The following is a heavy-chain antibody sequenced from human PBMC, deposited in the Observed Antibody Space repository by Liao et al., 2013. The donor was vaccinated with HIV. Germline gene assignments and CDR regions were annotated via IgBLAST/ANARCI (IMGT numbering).Heavy chain of an antibody. J-gene: IGHJ6*03. V-gene: IGHV4-4*07. Sequence: QVQLQESGPGLVKPSETLSLTCTVSGGSISSFYWSWIRQAAGKGLEWIGRVYTSGSTNYNPSLKSRVTMSVDTSKNQFSLKLSSVTAADTAVYYCARGIRIAAAASPYYNYMDVWGERDHGHRLL. CDR1: GGSISSFY. CDR2: VYTSGST. CDR3: ARGIRIAAAASPYYNYMDV. D-gene: IGHD6-13*01.